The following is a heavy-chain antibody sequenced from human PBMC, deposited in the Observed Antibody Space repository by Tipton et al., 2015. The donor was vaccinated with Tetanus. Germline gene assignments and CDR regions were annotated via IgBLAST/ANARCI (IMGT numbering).Heavy chain of an antibody. CDR1: GGSFSSYY. D-gene: IGHD3-10*01. Sequence: TLSLTCTVYGGSFSSYYWTWIRQSPGQGLEWIGDISALEGTNYNPSLKSRVTMSVDTSTNQFSLILRSMTAADAAVYYCGRVRKHPGPGSYFDALGQGTLVTVSS. CDR2: ISALEGT. CDR3: GRVRKHPGPGSYFDA. V-gene: IGHV4-34*01. J-gene: IGHJ4*02.